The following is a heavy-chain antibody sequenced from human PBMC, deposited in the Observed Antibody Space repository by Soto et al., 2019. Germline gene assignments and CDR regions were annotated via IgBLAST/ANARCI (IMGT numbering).Heavy chain of an antibody. CDR3: ARDDGLSSTNVKAFDI. V-gene: IGHV3-21*01. CDR2: ISTTSTYT. D-gene: IGHD2-2*01. CDR1: GFTFSRYY. Sequence: GGSLRLSCAASGFTFSRYYMNWVRQAPGKGLEWDSSISTTSTYTHYADSLKGRFTISRDNAKKLLYLQMDSLRAEDTAVYYCARDDGLSSTNVKAFDIWGQGTKVTVSS. J-gene: IGHJ3*02.